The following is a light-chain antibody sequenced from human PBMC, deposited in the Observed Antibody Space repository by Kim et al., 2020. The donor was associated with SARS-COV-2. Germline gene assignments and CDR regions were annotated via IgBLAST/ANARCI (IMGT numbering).Light chain of an antibody. CDR2: DAS. CDR3: QQYDSFPLT. J-gene: IGKJ4*01. Sequence: DIQMTQSPSSLSASVGDRVTITCQASQDITNYLNWYHQKPGKAPDLLIYDASNLQTGVPSRFNGSGSGTDFTFTISSLQPEDLGTYYCQQYDSFPLTFGGGTKVDIK. CDR1: QDITNY. V-gene: IGKV1-33*01.